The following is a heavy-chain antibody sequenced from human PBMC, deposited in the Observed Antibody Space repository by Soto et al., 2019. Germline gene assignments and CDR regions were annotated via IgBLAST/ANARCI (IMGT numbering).Heavy chain of an antibody. Sequence: GASVKVSCKACGDTFTSYGISWVRQAPEQGFEWMGWISAYNGNTNYAQKLQGRVTMTTDTSTSTAYMELRSLRSDDTAVYYCARIFSDSIDIVAAIFDYWGQGTLVTVSS. V-gene: IGHV1-18*01. D-gene: IGHD5-12*01. CDR1: GDTFTSYG. CDR2: ISAYNGNT. CDR3: ARIFSDSIDIVAAIFDY. J-gene: IGHJ4*02.